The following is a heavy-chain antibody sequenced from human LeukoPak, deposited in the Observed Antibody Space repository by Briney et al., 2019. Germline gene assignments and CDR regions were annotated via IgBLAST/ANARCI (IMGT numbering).Heavy chain of an antibody. J-gene: IGHJ4*02. Sequence: PSGTLSLTCAVYGGSFSGYYWSWVRQPPGKGLEWVGEINNSGSTYYNPSLKSRVTISVDTSKTQYSLKLSFMTAASAAVYYCARQSFDGAEFDYWGQGTLVTVSS. CDR3: ARQSFDGAEFDY. D-gene: IGHD3-9*01. CDR2: INNSGST. V-gene: IGHV4-34*01. CDR1: GGSFSGYY.